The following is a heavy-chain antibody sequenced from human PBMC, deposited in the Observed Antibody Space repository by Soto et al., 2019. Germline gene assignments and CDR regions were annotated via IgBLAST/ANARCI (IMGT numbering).Heavy chain of an antibody. J-gene: IGHJ4*02. CDR1: GGTFSGNA. CDR2: IIPMFGKP. D-gene: IGHD1-1*01. Sequence: QVRLVQSEDEVKKPGSSVKVSCEASGGTFSGNAISWVRQAPGQGLEWMGGIIPMFGKPDYAQKIQGRVTIAAEKATNVANMELSSLRSEDTSRYYWARQRTTREGYYFEYGCQGNLVTVSS. V-gene: IGHV1-69*06. CDR3: ARQRTTREGYYFEY.